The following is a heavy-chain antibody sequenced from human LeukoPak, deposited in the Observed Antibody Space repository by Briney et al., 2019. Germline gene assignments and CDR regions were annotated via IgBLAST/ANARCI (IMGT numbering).Heavy chain of an antibody. J-gene: IGHJ4*02. Sequence: PGGSLRLSCAASVFTFTSYAMSWVRQAPWKGLEWVSAISGSGGSTYYADSVKGRFTISRDNSKNTLYLQMNSLRTEDTAVYYCAKDFSPSAKYYFDYWGQGTLVTVSS. V-gene: IGHV3-23*01. CDR1: VFTFTSYA. CDR3: AKDFSPSAKYYFDY. CDR2: ISGSGGST. D-gene: IGHD1-26*01.